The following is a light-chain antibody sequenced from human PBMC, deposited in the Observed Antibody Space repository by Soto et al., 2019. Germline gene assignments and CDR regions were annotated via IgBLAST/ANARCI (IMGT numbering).Light chain of an antibody. CDR3: ETWDFNTRV. J-gene: IGLJ3*02. Sequence: QSVLTQSSSASASLGSSVKLTCTLSSGHSSYIIAWHQQQPGKAPRYLMKLEGSGSYNKGSGVPDLFSGSSSGADRYLTISNLQFEDEADYYCETWDFNTRVFGGGTKLTVL. CDR1: SGHSSYI. CDR2: LEGSGSY. V-gene: IGLV4-60*02.